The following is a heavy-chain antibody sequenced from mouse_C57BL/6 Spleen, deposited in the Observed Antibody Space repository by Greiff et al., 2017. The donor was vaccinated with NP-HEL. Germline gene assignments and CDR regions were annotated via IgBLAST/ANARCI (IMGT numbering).Heavy chain of an antibody. CDR1: GYSFTGYY. V-gene: IGHV1-43*01. CDR2: INPSTGGT. CDR3: ARGGRYYAKDY. Sequence: EVQLQQSGPELVKPGASVKISCKASGYSFTGYYMHWVKQSSEKSLEWIGEINPSTGGTSYNQKFKGKATLTVDQSSSTAYMQLKSLTSEDSAVYYCARGGRYYAKDYWGKGTSVTVSS. J-gene: IGHJ4*01.